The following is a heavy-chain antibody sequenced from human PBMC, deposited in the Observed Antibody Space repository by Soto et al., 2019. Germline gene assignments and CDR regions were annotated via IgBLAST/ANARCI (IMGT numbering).Heavy chain of an antibody. J-gene: IGHJ5*02. Sequence: PGGSLRLSCAASGLAFSTHWMTWVRQAPGKGLEWVANINQDGTEKYYVDSVKGRFTVSRDNAKNSLYLQLNSLRDEDTAVYYCAREMGACSDSSCYPGPYDSWGQGTLVTVSS. CDR1: GLAFSTHW. CDR3: AREMGACSDSSCYPGPYDS. CDR2: INQDGTEK. D-gene: IGHD3-16*01. V-gene: IGHV3-7*01.